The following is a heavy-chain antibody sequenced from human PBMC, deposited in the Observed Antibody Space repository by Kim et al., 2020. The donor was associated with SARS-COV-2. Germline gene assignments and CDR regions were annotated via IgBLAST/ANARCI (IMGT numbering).Heavy chain of an antibody. J-gene: IGHJ4*02. D-gene: IGHD3-22*01. CDR3: ARHGWGLTYYYDSSGPIGY. V-gene: IGHV4-39*01. Sequence: SETLSLTCTVSGGSISSSSYYWGWIRQPPGKGLEWIGSIYYSGSTYYNPSLKSRVTISVDTSKNQFSLKLSSVTAADTAVYYCARHGWGLTYYYDSSGPIGYWGQGTLVTVSS. CDR2: IYYSGST. CDR1: GGSISSSSYY.